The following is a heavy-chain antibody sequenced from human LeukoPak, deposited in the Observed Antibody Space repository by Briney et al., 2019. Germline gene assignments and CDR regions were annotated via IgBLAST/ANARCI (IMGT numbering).Heavy chain of an antibody. CDR3: ARSRDGYGGYDQPRPQYNWFDP. Sequence: ASAKVSCKASGYTFTSYGISWVRQAPGQGLEWMGWISAYNGNTNYAQKLQGRVTMTTDTSTSTAYMELRSLRSDDTAVYYCARSRDGYGGYDQPRPQYNWFDPWGQGTLVTVSS. CDR1: GYTFTSYG. D-gene: IGHD5-12*01. V-gene: IGHV1-18*01. CDR2: ISAYNGNT. J-gene: IGHJ5*02.